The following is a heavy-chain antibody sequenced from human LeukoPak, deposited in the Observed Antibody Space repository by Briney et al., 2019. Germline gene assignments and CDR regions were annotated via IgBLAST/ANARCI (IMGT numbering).Heavy chain of an antibody. Sequence: GGSLRLSCAASGFTFSSYWMDWVRQSPGKGLVWVSRINSDGTKTNYADSVKGRFTISRDNAKNTLFLQMNSLRAEDTAVYYCARDLLVTNWFDPWGQGTLVTVSS. D-gene: IGHD3-10*01. CDR3: ARDLLVTNWFDP. CDR2: INSDGTKT. CDR1: GFTFSSYW. V-gene: IGHV3-74*01. J-gene: IGHJ5*02.